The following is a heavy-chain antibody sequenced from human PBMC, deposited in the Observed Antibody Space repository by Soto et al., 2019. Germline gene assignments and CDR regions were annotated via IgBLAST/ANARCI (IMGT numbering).Heavy chain of an antibody. V-gene: IGHV1-69*13. CDR3: ARERGGYCSSTSCYTGYFQH. Sequence: SVKVSCKASGGTFSSYAISWVRLAPGQGLAWMGGIIPIFGTANYAQKFQGRVTITADESTSTAYMELSSLRSEDTAVYYCARERGGYCSSTSCYTGYFQHWGQGTLVTVSS. CDR2: IIPIFGTA. J-gene: IGHJ1*01. CDR1: GGTFSSYA. D-gene: IGHD2-2*02.